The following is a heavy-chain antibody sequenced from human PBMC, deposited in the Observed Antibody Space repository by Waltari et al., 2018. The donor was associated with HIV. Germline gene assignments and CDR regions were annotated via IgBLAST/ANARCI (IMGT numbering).Heavy chain of an antibody. Sequence: EVQLVESGGGLVQPGGSLRLSWAASGFTFSSYSMNWVRQAPGKGLEWVSYISSSSSTIYYADSVKGRFTISRDNAKNSLYLQMNSLRAEDTAVYYCARDDYGMDVWGQGTTVTVSS. V-gene: IGHV3-48*04. CDR3: ARDDYGMDV. J-gene: IGHJ6*02. CDR2: ISSSSSTI. CDR1: GFTFSSYS.